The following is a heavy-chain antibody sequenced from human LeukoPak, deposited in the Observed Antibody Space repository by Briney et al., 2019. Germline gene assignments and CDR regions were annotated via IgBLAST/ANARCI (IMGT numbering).Heavy chain of an antibody. CDR2: IYYSGST. J-gene: IGHJ5*02. CDR1: GGSISSGDYY. Sequence: PSETLSLTCTVSGGSISSGDYYWSWIRQPPGKGLEWIGYIYYSGSTYYNPSLKSRVTISVDTSKNQFSLKLSSVTAADTAVYYCAREAIVVVPAAIERWFDPWGQETLVTVSS. V-gene: IGHV4-30-4*01. CDR3: AREAIVVVPAAIERWFDP. D-gene: IGHD2-2*02.